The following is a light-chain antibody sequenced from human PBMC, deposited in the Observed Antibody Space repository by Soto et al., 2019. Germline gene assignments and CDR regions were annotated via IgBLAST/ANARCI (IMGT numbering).Light chain of an antibody. J-gene: IGKJ3*01. Sequence: DIQLTQSPSFQSAFVGDRVTITCRASQGITTSLAWYQQKPGKAPKLLISAASTLQSGVPSRFNGSGSGTEFTLTISSLQPEDFATYYCQQLSSFPLSIGPGTKVDIK. CDR1: QGITTS. CDR3: QQLSSFPLS. CDR2: AAS. V-gene: IGKV1-9*01.